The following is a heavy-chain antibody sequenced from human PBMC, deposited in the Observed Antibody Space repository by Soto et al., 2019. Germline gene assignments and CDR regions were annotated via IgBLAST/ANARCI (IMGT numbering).Heavy chain of an antibody. CDR1: GFIFSGYA. CDR2: ISYDGNTK. Sequence: QVQLVESGGGVVQPGRSLRLSCAASGFIFSGYAMHWVRQAPGKGLEWVAVISYDGNTKYYADSVKGRFTVSRDNSKNTLYVQMNNLSAEDTAMYYCAKETSAYEIDYWGQGTVVNVSS. D-gene: IGHD5-12*01. J-gene: IGHJ4*02. CDR3: AKETSAYEIDY. V-gene: IGHV3-30-3*01.